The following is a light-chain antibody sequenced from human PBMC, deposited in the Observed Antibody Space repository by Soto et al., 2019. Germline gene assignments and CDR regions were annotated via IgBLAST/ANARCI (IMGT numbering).Light chain of an antibody. CDR3: QRSYRSPYT. V-gene: IGKV1-39*01. J-gene: IGKJ2*01. CDR2: VAS. CDR1: QSISSY. Sequence: DIQMTQSPSSLSASVGDRVTITCRAGQSISSYLNWYQQKPGKAPKFRIYVASTLQSGVPSRFSGSGSGTDFTLTITSLQPEDFATYYCQRSYRSPYTFGQGTKLEIK.